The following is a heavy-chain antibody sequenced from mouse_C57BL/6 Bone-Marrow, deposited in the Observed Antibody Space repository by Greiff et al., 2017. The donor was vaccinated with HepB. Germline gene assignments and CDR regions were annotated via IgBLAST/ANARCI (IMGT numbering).Heavy chain of an antibody. CDR1: GYTFTSYW. CDR3: ARESMGYGNYPYYFDY. CDR2: IDPSDSYT. J-gene: IGHJ2*01. V-gene: IGHV1-50*01. Sequence: LQPGAELVKPGASVKLSCKASGYTFTSYWMQWVKQRPGQGLEWIGEIDPSDSYTNYNQKFKGKATLTVDTSSSTAYMQLSSLTSEDSAVYYCARESMGYGNYPYYFDYWGQGTTLTVSS. D-gene: IGHD2-10*02.